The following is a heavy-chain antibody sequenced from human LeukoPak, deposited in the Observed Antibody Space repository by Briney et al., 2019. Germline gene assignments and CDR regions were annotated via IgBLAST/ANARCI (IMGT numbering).Heavy chain of an antibody. J-gene: IGHJ4*02. D-gene: IGHD3-10*01. V-gene: IGHV5-10-1*01. Sequence: VESLTISCKGSGYRFTSYWITWVRQVPGKGLEWMGGIDPGDSSSSYSPSFQCHVTISADMAITTASLPWSSLNASDTAMYFCARLQNYYGSGSAAFDYWGQGTLVTVSS. CDR2: IDPGDSSS. CDR1: GYRFTSYW. CDR3: ARLQNYYGSGSAAFDY.